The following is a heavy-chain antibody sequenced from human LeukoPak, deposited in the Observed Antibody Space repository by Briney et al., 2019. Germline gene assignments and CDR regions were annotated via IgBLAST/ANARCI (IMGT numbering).Heavy chain of an antibody. CDR1: GGSISSYY. CDR2: IYYSGST. D-gene: IGHD3-22*01. Sequence: PSETLSLTCTVSGGSISSYYWSWIRQPPGKGLEWIGYIYYSGSTNYNPSLKSRVTISVDTSKNQFSLKLSSVTAADTAVYYCARDPGGYYDSSGYYFHVGYFDYWGQGTLVTVSS. J-gene: IGHJ4*02. CDR3: ARDPGGYYDSSGYYFHVGYFDY. V-gene: IGHV4-59*01.